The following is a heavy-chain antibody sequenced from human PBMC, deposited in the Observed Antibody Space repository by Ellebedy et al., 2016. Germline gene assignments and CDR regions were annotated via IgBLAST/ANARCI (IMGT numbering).Heavy chain of an antibody. CDR2: LYSGGTI. D-gene: IGHD1-14*01. CDR1: GFIVSSNY. Sequence: GGSLRLSCAASGFIVSSNYMSWVRQAPGKGLEWVATLYSGGTILYADSVRGRFTISRDKSKNTLYLQMNNLRAEDTALYYCARGNEIPGPEPLDNWGQGTLITVSS. V-gene: IGHV3-66*01. CDR3: ARGNEIPGPEPLDN. J-gene: IGHJ4*02.